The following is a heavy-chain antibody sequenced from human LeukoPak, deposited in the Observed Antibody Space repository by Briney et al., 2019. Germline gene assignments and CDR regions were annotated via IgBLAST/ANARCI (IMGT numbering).Heavy chain of an antibody. Sequence: SETLSLTRAVYGGSFSGYYWSWIRQPPGKGLEWIGEINHSGSTNYNPSLKSRVTISVDTSKNQFSLKLSSGTAADAAVYYCARGYCSSTSCYVDYWGQGTLVTVSS. D-gene: IGHD2-2*01. CDR3: ARGYCSSTSCYVDY. CDR2: INHSGST. CDR1: GGSFSGYY. V-gene: IGHV4-34*01. J-gene: IGHJ4*02.